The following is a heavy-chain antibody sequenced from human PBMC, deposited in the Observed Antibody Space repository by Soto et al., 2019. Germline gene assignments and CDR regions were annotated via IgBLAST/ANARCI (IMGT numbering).Heavy chain of an antibody. D-gene: IGHD2-8*02. V-gene: IGHV3-74*01. CDR3: ARGSLGGVHR. Sequence: EVQLVESEGGLVQRGGSLRLSCAASGFTFNYYWMHWVRQAPGQGLVWVAHIQNAGSRTTYAASVKGRFTISRDNVKNTMYLQMTSLGAGATAVYCCARGSLGGVHRWGQGTPVTVSS. CDR1: GFTFNYYW. J-gene: IGHJ3*01. CDR2: IQNAGSRT.